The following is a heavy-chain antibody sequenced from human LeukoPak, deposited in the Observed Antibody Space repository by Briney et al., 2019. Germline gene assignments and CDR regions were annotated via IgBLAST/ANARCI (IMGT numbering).Heavy chain of an antibody. CDR2: ISAYNGNT. J-gene: IGHJ3*02. CDR1: GYTFTSYG. Sequence: ASVKVSCKASGYTFTSYGISWVRQAPGQGLEWMGWISAYNGNTNYAQKLQGRVTMTTDTSTSTAYMELRSLRSDDTAVYYCARAMDLGYCTNGVCQLGAFDIWGQGTMVTVSS. CDR3: ARAMDLGYCTNGVCQLGAFDI. V-gene: IGHV1-18*01. D-gene: IGHD2-8*01.